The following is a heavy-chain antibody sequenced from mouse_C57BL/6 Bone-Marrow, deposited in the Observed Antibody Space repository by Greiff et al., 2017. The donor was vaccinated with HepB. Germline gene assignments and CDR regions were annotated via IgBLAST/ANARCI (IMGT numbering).Heavy chain of an antibody. Sequence: QVQLQQSGAELVRPGASVTLSCKASGYTFTDYEMHWVKQTPVHGLEWIGAIDPETGGTAYNQKFKGKAILTADKSSSTAYMELRSLTSEDSAVYYCTRQYYGSSYPLCNYWGQGTTLTVSS. V-gene: IGHV1-15*01. D-gene: IGHD1-1*01. CDR3: TRQYYGSSYPLCNY. CDR1: GYTFTDYE. J-gene: IGHJ2*01. CDR2: IDPETGGT.